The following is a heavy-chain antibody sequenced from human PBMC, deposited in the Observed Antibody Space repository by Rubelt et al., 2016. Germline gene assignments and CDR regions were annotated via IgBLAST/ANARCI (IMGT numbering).Heavy chain of an antibody. V-gene: IGHV3-30*04. Sequence: AMHWVRQAPGKGLEWVAVISYDGSNKYYADSVKGRFTISRDNSKNTLYLQMNSLRVEDTAVYYCAKGPDSGYDYWGQGTLVTVSS. J-gene: IGHJ4*02. CDR1: A. CDR3: AKGPDSGYDY. CDR2: ISYDGSNK. D-gene: IGHD5-12*01.